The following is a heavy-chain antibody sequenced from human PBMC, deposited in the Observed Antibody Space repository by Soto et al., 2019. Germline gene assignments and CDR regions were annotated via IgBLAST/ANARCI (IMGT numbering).Heavy chain of an antibody. CDR1: GFTFSSYA. J-gene: IGHJ4*02. CDR3: ARVSGIAAAAAFDY. V-gene: IGHV3-30-3*01. Sequence: GGSLSLSCAASGFTFSSYAMHWVRQAPGKGLEWVAVISYDGSNKYYADSVKGRFTISRDNSKNTLYLQMNSLRAEDTAVYYCARVSGIAAAAAFDYWGQGTLVTVSS. D-gene: IGHD6-13*01. CDR2: ISYDGSNK.